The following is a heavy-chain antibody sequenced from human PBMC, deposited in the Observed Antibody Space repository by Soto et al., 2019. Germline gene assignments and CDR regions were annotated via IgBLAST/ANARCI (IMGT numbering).Heavy chain of an antibody. Sequence: SVKVSCKASGGTFSSYATSWVRQAPGQGLEWMGGIIPIFGTANYAQKFQGRVTITADESTSTAYMELSSLRSEDTAVYYCARDPSIVVVPAARDNWFDPWGQGTL. J-gene: IGHJ5*02. V-gene: IGHV1-69*13. CDR1: GGTFSSYA. D-gene: IGHD2-2*01. CDR2: IIPIFGTA. CDR3: ARDPSIVVVPAARDNWFDP.